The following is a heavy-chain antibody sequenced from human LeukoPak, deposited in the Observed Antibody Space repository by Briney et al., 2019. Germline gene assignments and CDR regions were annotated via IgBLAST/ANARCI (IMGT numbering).Heavy chain of an antibody. D-gene: IGHD1-26*01. CDR3: AIVAWGAPYYFDY. CDR2: MNPNSGNT. J-gene: IGHJ4*02. Sequence: ASVKVSCKASGYTFTTYGINWVRQAPGQGLEWMGWMNPNSGNTGYAQKFQGRVTMTRNTSISTAYMELSSLRSEDTAVYYCAIVAWGAPYYFDYWGQGTLVTVSS. V-gene: IGHV1-8*02. CDR1: GYTFTTYG.